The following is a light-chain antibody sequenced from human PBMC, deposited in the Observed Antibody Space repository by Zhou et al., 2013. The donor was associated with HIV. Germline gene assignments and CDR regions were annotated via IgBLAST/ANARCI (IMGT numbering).Light chain of an antibody. CDR3: QQYDKWVRT. CDR1: QGISSY. Sequence: AIRITQSPSSLSASTGDRVTITCRASQGISSYLAWYQQKPGKAPKLLIYATSTLQSGVPSRFSGSGSGTDFTLTISCLQSEDFAVYYCQQYDKWVRTFGPGTKVDIK. J-gene: IGKJ3*01. V-gene: IGKV1-8*01. CDR2: ATS.